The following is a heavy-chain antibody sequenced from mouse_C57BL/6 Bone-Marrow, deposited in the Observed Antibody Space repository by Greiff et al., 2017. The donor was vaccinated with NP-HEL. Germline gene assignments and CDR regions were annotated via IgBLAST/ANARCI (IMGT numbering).Heavy chain of an antibody. CDR3: AREGVITTFFDY. J-gene: IGHJ2*01. Sequence: QVQLQQSGAELVRPGTSVKVSCKASGYAFTNYLIEWVKQRPGQGLEWIGVINPGSGGTNYNEKFKGKATLTADKSSSTAYMQLSSLTSEDSAVYFCAREGVITTFFDYWGQGTTLTVSS. CDR1: GYAFTNYL. D-gene: IGHD2-4*01. CDR2: INPGSGGT. V-gene: IGHV1-54*01.